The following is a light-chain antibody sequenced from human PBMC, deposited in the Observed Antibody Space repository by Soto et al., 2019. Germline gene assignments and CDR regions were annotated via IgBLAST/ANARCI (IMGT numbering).Light chain of an antibody. Sequence: QSVLAQPASVSGPPGQSITISCTGTSNDIGGYDYVSWYQHHPGIAPKLIIYDVSDRPSGVSNRFSGSKSGNTASLTISGLQAEDEAEYYCNSYTTTSPLYVFGSGTKVTVL. CDR1: SNDIGGYDY. CDR3: NSYTTTSPLYV. J-gene: IGLJ1*01. CDR2: DVS. V-gene: IGLV2-14*03.